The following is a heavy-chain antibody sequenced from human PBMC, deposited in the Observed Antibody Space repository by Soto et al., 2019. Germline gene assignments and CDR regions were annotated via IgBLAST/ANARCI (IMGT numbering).Heavy chain of an antibody. V-gene: IGHV1-69*13. D-gene: IGHD3-22*01. Sequence: SVKVSCKASGGTFSSYASSWVRQAPGQGLEWMGGIIPIFGTANYAQKFQGRVTITADESTSTAYMELSSLRSEDTAVYYCARANREYYYDSSGYYYSWFDPWGQGTLVTVSS. CDR2: IIPIFGTA. CDR1: GGTFSSYA. J-gene: IGHJ5*02. CDR3: ARANREYYYDSSGYYYSWFDP.